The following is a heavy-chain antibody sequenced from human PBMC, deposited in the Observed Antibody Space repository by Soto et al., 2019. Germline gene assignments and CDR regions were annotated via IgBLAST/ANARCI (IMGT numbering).Heavy chain of an antibody. J-gene: IGHJ6*02. CDR3: AMVDNYVTPTPQDG. V-gene: IGHV1-18*01. D-gene: IGHD3-16*01. CDR1: GYIFVNYG. CDR2: ISPYGGNT. Sequence: QGQLVQSGDEVRKPGSSVKVSCRASGYIFVNYGIAWVRQAPGQGLEWMGWISPYGGNTHYASKVQGRHTMTTDTSTSTAYLDLRTLTSDDTAVYYCAMVDNYVTPTPQDGWGQGTTVTVSS.